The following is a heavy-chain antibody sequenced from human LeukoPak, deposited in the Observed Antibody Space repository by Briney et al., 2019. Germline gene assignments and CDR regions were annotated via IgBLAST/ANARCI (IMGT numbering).Heavy chain of an antibody. J-gene: IGHJ6*02. CDR2: IWYDGSNK. D-gene: IGHD4-17*01. V-gene: IGHV3-33*01. CDR3: AGDYGEYYYGMDV. Sequence: QPGRSLRLSCAASGFTFSSYGMHWVRQATGKGLEWVAVIWYDGSNKCYADSVKGRFTISRDNSKNTLYLQMNSLRAEDTAVYYCAGDYGEYYYGMDVWGQGTTVTVSS. CDR1: GFTFSSYG.